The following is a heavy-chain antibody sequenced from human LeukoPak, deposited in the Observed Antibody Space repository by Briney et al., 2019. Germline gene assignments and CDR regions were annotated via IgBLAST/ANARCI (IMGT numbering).Heavy chain of an antibody. J-gene: IGHJ6*03. V-gene: IGHV4-39*07. CDR2: IYYSGST. CDR3: ATLPTLYYYDSSGPTRYYYYMDV. D-gene: IGHD3-22*01. CDR1: GGSISSSSYY. Sequence: PSETLSLTCTVSGGSISSSSYYWGWIRQPPGKGLEWIGSIYYSGSTYYNSSLKSRVTISVDTSRNQFSLKLSSVTAADTAVYCCATLPTLYYYDSSGPTRYYYYMDVWGKGTTVTVSS.